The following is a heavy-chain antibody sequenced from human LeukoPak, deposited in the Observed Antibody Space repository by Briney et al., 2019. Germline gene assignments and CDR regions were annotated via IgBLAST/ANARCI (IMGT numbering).Heavy chain of an antibody. CDR2: ISGTGMST. Sequence: GRSLRLSCAASGFTFSSYGMHWVRQAPGKGLEWVSFISGTGMSTYYTDSVEGRFTISRDNSKSTVFMQMNSLRVDDTAVYFCAKLMRHMMEDVYDVWGQGTMVTVSS. CDR1: GFTFSSYG. CDR3: AKLMRHMMEDVYDV. V-gene: IGHV3-NL1*01. D-gene: IGHD3-16*01. J-gene: IGHJ3*01.